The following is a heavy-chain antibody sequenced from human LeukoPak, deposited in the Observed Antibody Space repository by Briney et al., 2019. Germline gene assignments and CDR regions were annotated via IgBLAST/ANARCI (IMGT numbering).Heavy chain of an antibody. CDR2: IYYSGST. J-gene: IGHJ4*02. CDR3: ASQVMTTVTQFDY. D-gene: IGHD4-17*01. Sequence: SETLSLTCTVSGGSISSSSYYWGWIRRPPGKGLEWIGSIYYSGSTYYNPSLKSRVTISVDTSKNQFSLKLSSVTAADTAVYYCASQVMTTVTQFDYWGQGTLVTVSS. V-gene: IGHV4-39*01. CDR1: GGSISSSSYY.